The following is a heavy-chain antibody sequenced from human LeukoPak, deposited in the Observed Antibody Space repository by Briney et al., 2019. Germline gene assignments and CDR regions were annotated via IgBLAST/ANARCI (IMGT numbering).Heavy chain of an antibody. CDR2: ISDSGGST. CDR1: GFTFSSYA. V-gene: IGHV3-23*01. CDR3: AKMPVSYSSGWSTFDY. Sequence: GGSLRLSCAASGFTFSSYAMSWVRQTPEKGLEWVSGISDSGGSTYYADSVKGRFTISRDNSKNTLYLQMNSLRAEDTAIYYCAKMPVSYSSGWSTFDYWGQGTLVTVSS. J-gene: IGHJ4*02. D-gene: IGHD6-19*01.